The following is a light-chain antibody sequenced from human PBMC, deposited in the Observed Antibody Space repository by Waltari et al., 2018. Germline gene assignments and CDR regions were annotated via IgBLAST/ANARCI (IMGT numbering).Light chain of an antibody. CDR3: QQSFSMPPT. Sequence: DIQMTQSPSSLSASVGDNVTITCRASPTIAKYLNWYQQKPGKAPRHLIHTTSSLQGGVPSRFSGSGSGSEFALTIASLQPEDSATYYCQQSFSMPPTFGGGTKVEI. CDR1: PTIAKY. V-gene: IGKV1-39*01. J-gene: IGKJ4*01. CDR2: TTS.